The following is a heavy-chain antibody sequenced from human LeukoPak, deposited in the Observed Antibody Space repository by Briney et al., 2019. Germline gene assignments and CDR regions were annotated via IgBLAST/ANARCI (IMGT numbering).Heavy chain of an antibody. D-gene: IGHD5-24*01. J-gene: IGHJ4*02. CDR3: AKDFSSRATILVDY. V-gene: IGHV3-23*01. Sequence: GGSLRLSCAASGFTLSSYAMNWVRQAPGKGLEWVSGSCSGGSTYYADSVKGRFTISRDNSKNTMYLQMNSLRAEDTAIYYCAKDFSSRATILVDYWGQGTLVTVSS. CDR2: SCSGGST. CDR1: GFTLSSYA.